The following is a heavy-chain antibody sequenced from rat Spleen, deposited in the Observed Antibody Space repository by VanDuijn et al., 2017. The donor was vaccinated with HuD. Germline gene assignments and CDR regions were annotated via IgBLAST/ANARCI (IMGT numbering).Heavy chain of an antibody. CDR3: ATGYYWGAY. J-gene: IGHJ3*01. V-gene: IGHV5-25*01. CDR1: GFTFSNYD. Sequence: EVQLVESGGGLVQPGRSMKLSCAASGFTFSNYDMAWVRQAPTKGVEWVASISFDGSSTYYRDSVKGRFTISRDNAKSTLYLQMDSLRSEDTAACYCATGYYWGAYWGQGSRVSVSS. D-gene: IGHD1-1*01. CDR2: ISFDGSST.